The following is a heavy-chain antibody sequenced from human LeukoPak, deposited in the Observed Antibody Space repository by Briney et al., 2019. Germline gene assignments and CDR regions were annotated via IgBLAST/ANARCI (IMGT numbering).Heavy chain of an antibody. J-gene: IGHJ4*02. CDR2: INEDGSNK. CDR3: SRGEGDDY. V-gene: IGHV3-7*01. D-gene: IGHD3-10*01. CDR1: GFSFSNHD. Sequence: GGSLRLSCTASGFSFSNHDMRWIRQAPGKGLEWVANINEDGSNKWHLGSVKGRFTVSRDNAKNSLYLQMNSLRVDDTAIYYCSRGEGDDYWGQGTLVTVSS.